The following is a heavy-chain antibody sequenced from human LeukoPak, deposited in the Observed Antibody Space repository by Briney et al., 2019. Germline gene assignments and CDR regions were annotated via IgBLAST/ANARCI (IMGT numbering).Heavy chain of an antibody. Sequence: AASLKVSCKASGYTFTSYYMHWVRRAPGQGLEWMGIINPSGGSTSYAQKFQGRVTMTRDTSTSTVYMELSSLRSEDTAVYYCARDWGQHIVVVTATWTFDYWGQGTLVTVSS. CDR1: GYTFTSYY. CDR2: INPSGGST. V-gene: IGHV1-46*01. D-gene: IGHD2-21*02. CDR3: ARDWGQHIVVVTATWTFDY. J-gene: IGHJ4*02.